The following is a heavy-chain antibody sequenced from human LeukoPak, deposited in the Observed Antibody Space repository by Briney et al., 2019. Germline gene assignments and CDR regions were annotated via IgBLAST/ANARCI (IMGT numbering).Heavy chain of an antibody. CDR1: GFTFSGYA. CDR3: AKETNNILTGYYTFDY. V-gene: IGHV3-23*01. J-gene: IGHJ4*02. Sequence: GGSLRLSCAASGFTFSGYAMSWLRQAPAKGLEWLSDISAGGGSTYYADSVKGRFTISRDNSKNTVYLQMNSLRAEDTAVYYCAKETNNILTGYYTFDYWGQGILVTVSS. CDR2: ISAGGGST. D-gene: IGHD3-9*01.